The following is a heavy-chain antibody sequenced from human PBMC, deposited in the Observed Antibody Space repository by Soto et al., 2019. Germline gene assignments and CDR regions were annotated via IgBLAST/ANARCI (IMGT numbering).Heavy chain of an antibody. CDR2: IKQDESEK. J-gene: IGHJ4*02. V-gene: IGHV3-7*01. CDR1: GFSFSSYW. CDR3: VRDVAFDYVN. Sequence: EVQLVESGGGLVQPGGSLRISCTVSGFSFSSYWMSWVRQAPGKGLEWVASIKQDESEKDYVDSVKGRFTISRDNVDDSLFLQMNSLSADDTAVYFCVRDVAFDYVNWGQGTLVTVSS. D-gene: IGHD3-16*01.